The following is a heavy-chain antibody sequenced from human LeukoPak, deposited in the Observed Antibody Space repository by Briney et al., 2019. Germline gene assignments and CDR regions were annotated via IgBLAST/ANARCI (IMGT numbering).Heavy chain of an antibody. Sequence: GGSLRLSCAASGFTFSSYEMNWVRQAPGKGLEWVPYISSSSNTRYYADSVKGRFTISRDNAKNSLYLQMNSLRAEDTAVYYCASYHYDVLTGYFTWGQGTLVTVSP. CDR1: GFTFSSYE. J-gene: IGHJ5*02. D-gene: IGHD3-9*01. CDR3: ASYHYDVLTGYFT. CDR2: ISSSSNTR. V-gene: IGHV3-48*03.